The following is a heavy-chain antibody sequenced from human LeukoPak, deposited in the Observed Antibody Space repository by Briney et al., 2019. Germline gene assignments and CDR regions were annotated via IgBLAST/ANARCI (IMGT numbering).Heavy chain of an antibody. CDR2: IKQDGSKF. CDR3: AKGSAAARPYYFDY. Sequence: GGSLRLSCAASGFTFSNYWLTWVRQAPGKGLEWVANIKQDGSKFSYVDSVKGRFTISRDNAKNSLYLQMNSLRVEDTAIYYCAKGSAAARPYYFDYWGQGILVTVSS. J-gene: IGHJ4*02. D-gene: IGHD6-6*01. CDR1: GFTFSNYW. V-gene: IGHV3-7*01.